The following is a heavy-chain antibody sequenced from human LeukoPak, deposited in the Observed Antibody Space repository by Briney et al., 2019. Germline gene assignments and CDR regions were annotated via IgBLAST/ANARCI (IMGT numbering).Heavy chain of an antibody. J-gene: IGHJ4*02. CDR2: IYYSGST. D-gene: IGHD6-19*01. CDR1: GGSISSYY. V-gene: IGHV4-59*01. Sequence: SSETLSLTCTVSGGSISSYYWSWIRQPPGKGLEWIGYIYYSGSTNYNPSLKSRVTISVDTSKNQFSLKLSSVTAADTAVYYCARGVSSGWWYFDYWGPGTLVTVSS. CDR3: ARGVSSGWWYFDY.